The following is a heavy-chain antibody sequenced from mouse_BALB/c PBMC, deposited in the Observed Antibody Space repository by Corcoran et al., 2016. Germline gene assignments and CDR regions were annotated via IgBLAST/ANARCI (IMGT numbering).Heavy chain of an antibody. CDR3: ARIWGYFDV. CDR2: IDPANGNT. Sequence: EDQLQQSGAELVKPGASVKLSCTAAGFNINDTSMHWVKQRPEQGLEWIGRIDPANGNTKYDPKFQGKATITADTSSNTAYLQLSSLTSEDTAVYYCARIWGYFDVWGAGTTVTVSS. J-gene: IGHJ1*01. V-gene: IGHV14-3*02. CDR1: GFNINDTS.